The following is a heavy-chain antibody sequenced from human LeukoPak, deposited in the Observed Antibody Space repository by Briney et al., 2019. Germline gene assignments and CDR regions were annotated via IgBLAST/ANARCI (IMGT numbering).Heavy chain of an antibody. Sequence: GGSLRLSCAASGFTFSSYVMYWVRQAPGKGLEYVSSISSNGGSTYYANYVKGRFTISRDNSKNTLYLQMGSLRAEDMAVYYCARGGQSKYDSSGYLNYFDYWGQGTLVTVSS. V-gene: IGHV3-64*01. CDR2: ISSNGGST. D-gene: IGHD3-22*01. CDR1: GFTFSSYV. CDR3: ARGGQSKYDSSGYLNYFDY. J-gene: IGHJ4*02.